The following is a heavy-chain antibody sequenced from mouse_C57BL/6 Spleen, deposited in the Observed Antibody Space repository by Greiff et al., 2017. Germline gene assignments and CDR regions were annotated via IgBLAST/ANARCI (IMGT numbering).Heavy chain of an antibody. CDR3: ARRYSNHCWYFDG. D-gene: IGHD2-5*01. CDR2: IYPGDGDT. Sequence: QVQLQQSGPELVKPGASVKISCKASGYAFSSSWMNWVKQRPGKGLEWIGRIYPGDGDTNYNGKFKGKATLTADKSSSTAYMQLSSLTSEDSAVYFWARRYSNHCWYFDGGGTGTPVTVSA. J-gene: IGHJ1*03. V-gene: IGHV1-82*01. CDR1: GYAFSSSW.